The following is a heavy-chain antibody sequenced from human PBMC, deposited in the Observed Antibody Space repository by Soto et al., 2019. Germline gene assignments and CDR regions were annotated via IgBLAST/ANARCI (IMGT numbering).Heavy chain of an antibody. CDR2: IYYSGST. D-gene: IGHD2-2*01. J-gene: IGHJ6*02. V-gene: IGHV4-31*03. CDR1: GGSISSGGYY. Sequence: QVQLQESGPGLVKPSQTLSLTCTVSGGSISSGGYYWSWIRQHPGKGLEWIGYIYYSGSTYYNPSLKSRVTISVDTSKNQFSLKLRSVTAADTAVYYCARDRVVPAAIVGDNFYYYGMDVWGQVTTVTVSS. CDR3: ARDRVVPAAIVGDNFYYYGMDV.